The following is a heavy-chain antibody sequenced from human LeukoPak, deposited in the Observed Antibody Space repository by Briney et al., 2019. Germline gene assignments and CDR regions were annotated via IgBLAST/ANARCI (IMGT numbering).Heavy chain of an antibody. Sequence: GGSLRLSCAASGFTFSDAWMSWVRQAPGKGLEWVGRIKSKTDGGTTDYAAPVKGRFTISRDDSKNTLYLQMNSLRAEDTAVYYCAKDGPYYDFWSGYKDGHYWGQGTLVTVSS. J-gene: IGHJ4*02. V-gene: IGHV3-15*01. D-gene: IGHD3-3*01. CDR2: IKSKTDGGTT. CDR1: GFTFSDAW. CDR3: AKDGPYYDFWSGYKDGHY.